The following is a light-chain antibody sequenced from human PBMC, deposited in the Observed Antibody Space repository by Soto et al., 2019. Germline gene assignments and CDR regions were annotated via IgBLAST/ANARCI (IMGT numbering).Light chain of an antibody. CDR2: DAS. J-gene: IGKJ1*01. CDR3: QQYNSYHS. Sequence: DIQMTQSPSTLSASVGDRVTITCRASQSISSWLAWYQQNPGKAPKLLIYDASSLESGVPSRFSGSGSGTEFTLTISSLQPDDFATYYCQQYNSYHSFGQGTKVEIK. V-gene: IGKV1-5*01. CDR1: QSISSW.